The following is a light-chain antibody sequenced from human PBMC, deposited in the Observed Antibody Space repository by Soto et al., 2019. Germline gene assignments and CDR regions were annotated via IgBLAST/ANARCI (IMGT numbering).Light chain of an antibody. V-gene: IGLV2-14*01. Sequence: QSALTPPASVSGSPGQSITISCTGTSSDFGGYNYVSWYQQHPGKAPILMIYEVNNRPSGVSNRFSGSRSGNTASLTISGLQAEDEADYFCCSYTTSSTVGFGGGTKVTV. CDR2: EVN. CDR3: CSYTTSSTVG. CDR1: SSDFGGYNY. J-gene: IGLJ3*02.